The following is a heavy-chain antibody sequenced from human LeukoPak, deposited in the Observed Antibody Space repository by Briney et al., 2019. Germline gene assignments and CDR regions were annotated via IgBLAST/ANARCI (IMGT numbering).Heavy chain of an antibody. J-gene: IGHJ4*02. V-gene: IGHV3-23*01. CDR3: AKDGGRRYNGYYFDH. D-gene: IGHD5-12*01. CDR1: GFTFSSYA. Sequence: PGGSLGLSCAASGFTFSSYAMSWVRQAPGKGLEWVSCISGSGGSTYYADSVKGRFTISRDNSKNTVYLQMNSLRAEDKAVYYCAKDGGRRYNGYYFDHWGQGTLVTVSS. CDR2: ISGSGGST.